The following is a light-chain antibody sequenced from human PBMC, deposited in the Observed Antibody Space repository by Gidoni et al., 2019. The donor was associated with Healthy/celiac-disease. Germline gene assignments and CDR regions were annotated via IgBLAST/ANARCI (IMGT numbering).Light chain of an antibody. J-gene: IGKJ3*01. Sequence: DSQMTQAPSTLSASVGDRVTTTCRASQRISSWLAWYQQKPGKAPKLLIYDASSLESGVPSRFSGSGSVTEFTLTISSLQPDDFATYYCQQYNSYPFTFGPGTNVEIK. CDR1: QRISSW. V-gene: IGKV1-5*01. CDR2: DAS. CDR3: QQYNSYPFT.